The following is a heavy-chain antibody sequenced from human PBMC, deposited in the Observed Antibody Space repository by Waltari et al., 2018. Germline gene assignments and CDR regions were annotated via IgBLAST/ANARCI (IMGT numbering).Heavy chain of an antibody. Sequence: QVQLVQSGAEVKKPGASVQVSCQATGYTFTAYYMHWVRQAPDQGLEWMGWINPYSGDTDYAQKFQRRITMTSDTSISTAYMELKSLRSDDTAVYYCARDRGGFWGQGTLVTVSS. CDR3: ARDRGGF. CDR1: GYTFTAYY. V-gene: IGHV1-2*02. D-gene: IGHD2-15*01. J-gene: IGHJ4*02. CDR2: INPYSGDT.